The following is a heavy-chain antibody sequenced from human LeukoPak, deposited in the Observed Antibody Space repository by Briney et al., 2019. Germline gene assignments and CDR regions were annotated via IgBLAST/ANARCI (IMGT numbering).Heavy chain of an antibody. J-gene: IGHJ6*03. Sequence: PSETLSLTCAVYGGSFSGYYWSWIRQPPGKGRELIGEINQRGSTNDNPALKRRITIAVDTAKKRFSLKLSPVTAPATAVYYCAAGCSSTSCYWYYYTAVWGKGTTVTVSS. V-gene: IGHV4-34*01. CDR1: GGSFSGYY. CDR3: AAGCSSTSCYWYYYTAV. D-gene: IGHD2-2*01. CDR2: INQRGST.